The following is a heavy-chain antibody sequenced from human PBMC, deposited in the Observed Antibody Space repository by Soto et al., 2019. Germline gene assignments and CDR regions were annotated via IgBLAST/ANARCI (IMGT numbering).Heavy chain of an antibody. Sequence: QVQLVESGGGVVQPGRSLRLSCAASGFTFSSYGMHWVRQAPGKGLEWLAVISYNGSNKYYADSVKGRFTISRDNSKNTLNLQMNSLRADDTAVYYCAKSLGELSPESYDYWGQGTLITVSS. CDR1: GFTFSSYG. J-gene: IGHJ4*02. CDR3: AKSLGELSPESYDY. D-gene: IGHD3-16*02. V-gene: IGHV3-30*18. CDR2: ISYNGSNK.